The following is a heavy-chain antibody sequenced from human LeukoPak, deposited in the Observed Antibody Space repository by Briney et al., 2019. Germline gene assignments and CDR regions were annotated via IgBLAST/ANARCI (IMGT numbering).Heavy chain of an antibody. J-gene: IGHJ4*02. Sequence: GGSLRLSRAASGFTFSTYAMSWVRRAPGKGLEWVSAISGSGGSTYYADSVKGRFTISRDNSKNTLYLQMNSLRAEDTAVYYCGKVGVIVVEVAAGRDWGQRTLVTVSS. V-gene: IGHV3-23*01. CDR3: GKVGVIVVEVAAGRD. CDR1: GFTFSTYA. D-gene: IGHD2-15*01. CDR2: ISGSGGST.